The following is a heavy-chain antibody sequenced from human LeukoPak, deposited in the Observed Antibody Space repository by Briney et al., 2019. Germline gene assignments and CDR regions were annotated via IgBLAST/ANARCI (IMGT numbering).Heavy chain of an antibody. Sequence: SETLCLTCAVYGESFSGYYWSWIRQPPGKGLEWIGEINHSESTNYNPSLKSRVTISVDTSKNQFSLKLSSVTAADTAVYYCARAGQWLRFYQFDYWGQGTLVTVSS. CDR3: ARAGQWLRFYQFDY. CDR2: INHSEST. J-gene: IGHJ4*02. D-gene: IGHD5-12*01. V-gene: IGHV4-34*01. CDR1: GESFSGYY.